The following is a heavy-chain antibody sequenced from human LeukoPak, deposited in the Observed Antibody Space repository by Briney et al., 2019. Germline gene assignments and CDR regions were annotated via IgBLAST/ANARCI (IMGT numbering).Heavy chain of an antibody. CDR3: ARSNYDSSQYYFDY. Sequence: ASVKVSCKASGGTFISYAISWVRQAPGQGLEWMGGIIPIFGTANYAQKFQGRVTITADKSTSTAYMELSSLRSEDTAVYYCARSNYDSSQYYFDYWGQGTLVTVSS. CDR2: IIPIFGTA. J-gene: IGHJ4*02. V-gene: IGHV1-69*06. CDR1: GGTFISYA. D-gene: IGHD3-22*01.